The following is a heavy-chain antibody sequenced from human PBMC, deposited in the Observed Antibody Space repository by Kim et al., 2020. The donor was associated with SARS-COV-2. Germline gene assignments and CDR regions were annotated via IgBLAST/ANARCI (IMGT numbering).Heavy chain of an antibody. V-gene: IGHV1-69*04. D-gene: IGHD2-2*02. CDR1: GDTITNYS. CDR2: ITPILGNT. J-gene: IGHJ1*01. CDR3: ARGVAYTYPDG. Sequence: SVKVSCKASGDTITNYSIHWVRQAPGQGLEWMGRITPILGNTKYAQKFQDRLTITRDTSTTTVYMELTSLRPDDTAMYYCARGVAYTYPDGRGQGTVVTVSS.